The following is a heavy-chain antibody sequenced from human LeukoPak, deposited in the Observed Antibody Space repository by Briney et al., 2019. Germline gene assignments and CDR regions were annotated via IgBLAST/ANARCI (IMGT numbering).Heavy chain of an antibody. Sequence: GGSLRLSCAASGFTFSSYNMNWVRQAPGKGREWVSSISSSSYIYYADSVKGRFTISRDNAQTSLYLQMNSLRAEDTAVYWCARDYIAYDPLDYWGQGTLVTVSS. CDR1: GFTFSSYN. J-gene: IGHJ4*02. CDR3: ARDYIAYDPLDY. D-gene: IGHD3-3*01. CDR2: ISSSSYI. V-gene: IGHV3-21*01.